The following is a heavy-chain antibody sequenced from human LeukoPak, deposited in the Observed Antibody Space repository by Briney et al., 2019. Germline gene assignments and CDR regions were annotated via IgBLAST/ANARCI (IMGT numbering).Heavy chain of an antibody. D-gene: IGHD6-19*01. Sequence: ASVKVSCKASGYTFTSYGISWVRQAPGQGLEWMGWISAYNGNTNYAQKFQGRVTMTRDTSISTAYMELSRLRSDDTAVYYCARVDSSGAGWGQGTLVTVSS. CDR1: GYTFTSYG. CDR3: ARVDSSGAG. CDR2: ISAYNGNT. J-gene: IGHJ4*02. V-gene: IGHV1-18*01.